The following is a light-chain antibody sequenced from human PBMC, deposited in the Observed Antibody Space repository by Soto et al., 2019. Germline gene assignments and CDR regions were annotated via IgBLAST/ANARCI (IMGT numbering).Light chain of an antibody. J-gene: IGLJ2*01. CDR1: SSKIGSNT. Sequence: QSVLTQPPSASGTPGQRVTISCSGSSSKIGSNTVNWYQQLPGTAPKLLIYSNNQRPSGVPDRFSGSKSGTSASLAISGLQSEDEADYYCAAWDDSLNRVFGGGTKLTVL. V-gene: IGLV1-44*01. CDR2: SNN. CDR3: AAWDDSLNRV.